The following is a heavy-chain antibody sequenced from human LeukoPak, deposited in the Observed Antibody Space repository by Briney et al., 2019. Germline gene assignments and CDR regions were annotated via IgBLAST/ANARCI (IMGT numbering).Heavy chain of an antibody. Sequence: ASVKVSCTASGYSFVGNGITWVRQAPGQGLEWMGWFNPENGNTNYAQRVQGRVTMTADTSTSTSYMELRSLRSDDTAVYYCAREHSSSWDQLDYWGQGTLVTVSS. J-gene: IGHJ4*02. CDR3: AREHSSSWDQLDY. CDR2: FNPENGNT. V-gene: IGHV1-18*01. CDR1: GYSFVGNG. D-gene: IGHD6-13*01.